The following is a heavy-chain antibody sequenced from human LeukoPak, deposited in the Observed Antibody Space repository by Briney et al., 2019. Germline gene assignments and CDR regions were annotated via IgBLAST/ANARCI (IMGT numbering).Heavy chain of an antibody. CDR1: GFTFSSYW. CDR3: ARDSLTKGGDY. D-gene: IGHD3-16*01. Sequence: GGALRLSCAASGFTFSSYWMSWVRQAPGKGLEWVANIKHDGSEKYYVDSVKGRFTISRDKAKNSLFLPMKSLRAEETAVYYCARDSLTKGGDYWGQGTLVTVSS. V-gene: IGHV3-7*01. J-gene: IGHJ4*02. CDR2: IKHDGSEK.